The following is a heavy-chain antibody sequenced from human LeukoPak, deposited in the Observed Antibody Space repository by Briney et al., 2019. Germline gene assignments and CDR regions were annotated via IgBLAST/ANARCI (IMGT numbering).Heavy chain of an antibody. CDR2: ISWNSGSI. CDR3: AKASGSYFEYFQH. V-gene: IGHV3-9*01. D-gene: IGHD1-26*01. Sequence: GGSLTLSCAASGFTFDDYAMHGVRQAPGKGLEWVSGISWNSGSIGYADSVKGRFTISRDNAKNSLYLQMNSLRAEDTALYYCAKASGSYFEYFQHWGQGTLVTVSS. J-gene: IGHJ1*01. CDR1: GFTFDDYA.